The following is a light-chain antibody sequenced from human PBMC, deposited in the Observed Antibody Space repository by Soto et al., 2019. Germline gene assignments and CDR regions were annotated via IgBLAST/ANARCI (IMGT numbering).Light chain of an antibody. V-gene: IGKV4-1*01. Sequence: DIVMTQSPDSLAVSLGERATINCKSSQSVLYSSNNKNYLAWYQQKPGQPPKLLIYWASTRESGVPDRFSGSGSGKGFTLTISSLQAEDVAVYYCQQYYSTLMYTFGQGTKLEIK. CDR1: QSVLYSSNNKNY. CDR2: WAS. CDR3: QQYYSTLMYT. J-gene: IGKJ2*01.